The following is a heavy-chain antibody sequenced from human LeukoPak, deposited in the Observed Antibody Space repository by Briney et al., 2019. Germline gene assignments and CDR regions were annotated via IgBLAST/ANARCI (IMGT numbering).Heavy chain of an antibody. J-gene: IGHJ6*02. CDR2: ISSSSSTI. V-gene: IGHV3-48*01. CDR3: ARDTCSGGSCYIYYYYYGMDV. CDR1: GFTFSNYS. Sequence: GGSLRLSCAPSGFTFSNYSMNWVRQAPGKGLEWVSYISSSSSTIYYADSGKGRFPISRDHAKNSLYLQMNSLRAEDTAVYYCARDTCSGGSCYIYYYYYGMDVWGQGTTVTVSS. D-gene: IGHD2-15*01.